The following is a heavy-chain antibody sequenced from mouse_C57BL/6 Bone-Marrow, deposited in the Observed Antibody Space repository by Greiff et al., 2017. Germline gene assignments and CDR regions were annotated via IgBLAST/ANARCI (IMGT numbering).Heavy chain of an antibody. CDR1: GFNIQDDY. J-gene: IGHJ1*03. Sequence: VQLQQSGAELVRPGASVKLSCTASGFNIQDDYMHWVKQRPEQGLEWIGWIDPENGDTEYASKFQGKATITADTSSNTAYLQLSSLTSEDTAVYYCTAPYYSNWCYVDGWGTGTTVTVSS. CDR3: TAPYYSNWCYVDG. CDR2: IDPENGDT. V-gene: IGHV14-4*01. D-gene: IGHD2-5*01.